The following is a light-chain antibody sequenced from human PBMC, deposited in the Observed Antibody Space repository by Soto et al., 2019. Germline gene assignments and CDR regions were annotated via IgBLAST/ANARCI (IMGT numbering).Light chain of an antibody. V-gene: IGLV2-23*01. Sequence: SALTQPASVSGSPGQSITISCTGTSSDVGSYNLVSWYQQHPGKAPKLMIYEGSKRPSGVSNRFSGSKSGNTASLTISGLQAEDEADYYCCSYAGGPYVFGTGTKLTVL. CDR1: SSDVGSYNL. CDR2: EGS. J-gene: IGLJ1*01. CDR3: CSYAGGPYV.